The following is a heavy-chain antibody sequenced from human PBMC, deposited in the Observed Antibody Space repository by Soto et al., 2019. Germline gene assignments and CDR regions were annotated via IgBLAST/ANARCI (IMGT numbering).Heavy chain of an antibody. J-gene: IGHJ6*02. Sequence: QITLKESGHTLVKPTQTLTLTCTFSGFSLSTSGVGVGWIRQPPGKALEWLALIYWDDDKLYSPSLRSRLTISKDTSKNQVVLTMTNMDPVDTATYYCIQSRCGGDCLQSYASLYYYGMDVWGQGTTVTVSS. D-gene: IGHD2-21*02. CDR3: IQSRCGGDCLQSYASLYYYGMDV. V-gene: IGHV2-5*02. CDR2: IYWDDDK. CDR1: GFSLSTSGVG.